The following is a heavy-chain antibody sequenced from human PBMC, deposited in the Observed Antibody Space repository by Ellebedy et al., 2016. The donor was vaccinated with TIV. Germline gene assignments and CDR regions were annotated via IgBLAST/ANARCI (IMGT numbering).Heavy chain of an antibody. J-gene: IGHJ4*02. CDR1: GFTFRNFF. CDR2: ISGDGGST. Sequence: GGSLRLXXATSGFTFRNFFMSWVRQTPGKGLEWVSTISGDGGSTYFADSVKGRFTISRDNSKNTMYLQMSSLRADDTAVYYCRQGHYADYWGQGTLVTVSS. V-gene: IGHV3-23*01. CDR3: RQGHYADY.